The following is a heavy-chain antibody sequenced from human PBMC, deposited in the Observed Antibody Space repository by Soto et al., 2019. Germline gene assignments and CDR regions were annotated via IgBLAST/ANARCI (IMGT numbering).Heavy chain of an antibody. J-gene: IGHJ5*02. Sequence: RGSLRLSCAASGFTFSSYGMHWVRQAPGKGLEWVAVIWYDGSNKYYADSVKGRFTISRDNSKNTLYLQMNSLRAEDTAVYYCARDLGKNRVSTDWFDPWGQGTLVTVSS. D-gene: IGHD4-4*01. CDR2: IWYDGSNK. V-gene: IGHV3-33*01. CDR1: GFTFSSYG. CDR3: ARDLGKNRVSTDWFDP.